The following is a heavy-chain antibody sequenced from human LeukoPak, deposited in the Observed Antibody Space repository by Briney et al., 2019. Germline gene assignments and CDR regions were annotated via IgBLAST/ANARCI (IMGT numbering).Heavy chain of an antibody. D-gene: IGHD2-2*01. V-gene: IGHV4-34*01. Sequence: SETLSLTCAVYGGSFSGYYWSWIRQPPGKGLEWIGEINHSGSTNYNPSLKSRVTISVGTSKNQFSLKLSSVTAADTAVYYCARGYWVVPAALDYWGQGTLVTVSS. J-gene: IGHJ4*02. CDR2: INHSGST. CDR3: ARGYWVVPAALDY. CDR1: GGSFSGYY.